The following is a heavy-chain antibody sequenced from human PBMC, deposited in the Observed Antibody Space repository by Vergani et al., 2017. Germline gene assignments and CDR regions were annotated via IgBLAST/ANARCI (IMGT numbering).Heavy chain of an antibody. CDR1: GYTFTSYA. D-gene: IGHD5-12*01. CDR3: ARDGTQGYSGYDSHGGFDH. Sequence: QVQLVQSGSELKKPGASVKVSCKASGYTFTSYAMNWVRQAPGQGLEWMGWLNTNTWNPTYAQGFTGRFVFSLDTSVSTAYLQISSLKAEDTAVYYCARDGTQGYSGYDSHGGFDHWGQGTLVTVYS. J-gene: IGHJ5*02. V-gene: IGHV7-4-1*02. CDR2: LNTNTWNP.